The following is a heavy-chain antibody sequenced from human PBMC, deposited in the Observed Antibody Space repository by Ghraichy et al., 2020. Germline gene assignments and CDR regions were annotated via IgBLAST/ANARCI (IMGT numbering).Heavy chain of an antibody. CDR1: GFTFSSYG. CDR3: ASEVAATPPYYYYYGMDV. CDR2: ISYDGSNK. Sequence: LSLTCAASGFTFSSYGMHWVRQAPGKGLEWVAVISYDGSNKYYADSVKGRFTISRDNSKNTLYLQMNSLRAEDTAVYYCASEVAATPPYYYYYGMDVWGQGTTVTVSS. D-gene: IGHD2-15*01. J-gene: IGHJ6*02. V-gene: IGHV3-30*03.